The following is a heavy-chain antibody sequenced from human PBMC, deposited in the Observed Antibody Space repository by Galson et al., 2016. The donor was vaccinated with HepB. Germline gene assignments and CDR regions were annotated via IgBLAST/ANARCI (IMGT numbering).Heavy chain of an antibody. CDR1: EYSFTDYY. V-gene: IGHV1-2*02. CDR3: AKVADSPGFYYQGRFDY. D-gene: IGHD3-22*01. J-gene: IGHJ4*02. Sequence: SVKVSCKASEYSFTDYYIHWLRQAPGQGLEWMGWINPNSGVIHYAQKFQGRVTLTRDTSVSTAYMEVTSLKSDDTAFYYCAKVADSPGFYYQGRFDYWGQGTLITVSS. CDR2: INPNSGVI.